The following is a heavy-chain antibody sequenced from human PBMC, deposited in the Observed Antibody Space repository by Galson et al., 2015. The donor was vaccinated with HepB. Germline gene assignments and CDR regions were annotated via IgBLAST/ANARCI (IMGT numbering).Heavy chain of an antibody. CDR2: TYYRTKWYT. J-gene: IGHJ4*02. CDR1: GDSVSSYSAA. D-gene: IGHD2/OR15-2a*01. V-gene: IGHV6-1*01. CDR3: AGGLNTYFDY. Sequence: CAISGDSVSSYSAAWNWIRQSPSRGLEWLGRTYYRTKWYTDYAISVKGRITINADTSKTQFSLQLKSVTPEDTAVYFCAGGLNTYFDYWGQGILVTVAA.